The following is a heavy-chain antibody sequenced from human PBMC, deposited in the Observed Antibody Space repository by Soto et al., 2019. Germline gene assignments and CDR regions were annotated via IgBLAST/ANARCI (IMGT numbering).Heavy chain of an antibody. D-gene: IGHD3-22*01. J-gene: IGHJ4*02. V-gene: IGHV3-15*07. CDR2: IKSKTDGGTT. CDR1: GFTLTNAW. CDR3: TLYYYDSSGFYFDY. Sequence: GGSLRLSCAASGFTLTNAWMSWVRQAPGKGLEWVGRIKSKTDGGTTDCAAPVKYRFTISRDDSKNTLYLQMNSLKTEDTAVYYCTLYYYDSSGFYFDYWGQGTLVTVSS.